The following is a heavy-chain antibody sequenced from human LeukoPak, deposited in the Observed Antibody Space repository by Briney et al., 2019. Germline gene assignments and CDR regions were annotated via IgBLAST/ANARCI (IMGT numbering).Heavy chain of an antibody. CDR2: IYHSGST. CDR3: ARDPLGTAMVTIDY. Sequence: SETPSHTCAVSGYSISRGYYWGWIRQPPGKGLDWNGSIYHSGSTYYNPSLKSRVTISVDTSKNQFSLKLSSVTAADTAVYYCARDPLGTAMVTIDYWGQGTLVTVSS. D-gene: IGHD5-18*01. V-gene: IGHV4-38-2*02. CDR1: GYSISRGYY. J-gene: IGHJ4*02.